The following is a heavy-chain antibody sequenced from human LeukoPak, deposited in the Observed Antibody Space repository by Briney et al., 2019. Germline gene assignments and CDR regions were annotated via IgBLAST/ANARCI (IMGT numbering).Heavy chain of an antibody. CDR1: GYTFTSYY. J-gene: IGHJ4*02. Sequence: ASVKVSCKASGYTFTSYYMHSVRQAPGQGLEWMGIINPSGGSTSYAQKFQGRVTMTRDTSTSTVYMELSSLRSEDTAVYYCARSSPGEYFDYWGQGTLVTVSS. V-gene: IGHV1-46*01. CDR3: ARSSPGEYFDY. CDR2: INPSGGST.